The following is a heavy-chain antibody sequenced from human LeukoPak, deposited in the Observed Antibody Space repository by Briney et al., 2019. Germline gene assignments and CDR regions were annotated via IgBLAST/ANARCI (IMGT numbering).Heavy chain of an antibody. CDR1: GFTFSDYG. D-gene: IGHD3-3*01. J-gene: IGHJ4*02. V-gene: IGHV3-33*01. Sequence: PGGSLRLSCAASGFTFSDYGMHWVRQAPGKGLEWVAVIWYDGSNKYYADSVKGRFTISRDNSKNTLYLQMNSLRAEDTAVYYCARSPKLRFLEWLKPDPPYYFDYWGQGTLVTVSS. CDR2: IWYDGSNK. CDR3: ARSPKLRFLEWLKPDPPYYFDY.